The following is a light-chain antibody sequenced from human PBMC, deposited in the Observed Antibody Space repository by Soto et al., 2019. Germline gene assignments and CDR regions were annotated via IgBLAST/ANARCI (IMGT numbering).Light chain of an antibody. CDR2: AAS. Sequence: DIQMTQPPSSLSASVGDRVTITCRASQSISTYLNWYQQKPGKAPKLLIYAASSLQTGVPSRFSGSGSGTDFTLTITSLQPEDFATYSCQQSYSTLRWTFGQGTKVEIK. CDR1: QSISTY. CDR3: QQSYSTLRWT. J-gene: IGKJ1*01. V-gene: IGKV1-39*01.